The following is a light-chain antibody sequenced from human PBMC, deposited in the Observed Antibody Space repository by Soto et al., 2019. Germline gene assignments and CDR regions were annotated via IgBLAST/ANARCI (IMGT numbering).Light chain of an antibody. V-gene: IGLV1-44*01. J-gene: IGLJ2*01. Sequence: QAVVTQPTSASGTPGQRVTISCSGSSSNIGSNTVNWYQQLPGTAPKLLIYSNNQRPSGVPDRFSGSKSGTSASLAISGLQSEDEADYYCAAWDDRLNRVVFGGGTKLTVL. CDR2: SNN. CDR3: AAWDDRLNRVV. CDR1: SSNIGSNT.